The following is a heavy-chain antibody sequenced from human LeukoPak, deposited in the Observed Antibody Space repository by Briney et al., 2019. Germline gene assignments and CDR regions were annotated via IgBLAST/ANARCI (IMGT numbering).Heavy chain of an antibody. CDR1: GASVSRDY. CDR2: IFYTGST. J-gene: IGHJ2*01. D-gene: IGHD3-22*01. CDR3: ARLVSFYDSSGYYHYWYFDL. Sequence: SETLSLTCTVSGASVSRDYWSWIREPPGKGLEWIGNIFYTGSTSYNPSLKSRVTMSLDTSRNQFSLKLFSVTAADTAIYHCARLVSFYDSSGYYHYWYFDLWGRGTLVTVSS. V-gene: IGHV4-59*08.